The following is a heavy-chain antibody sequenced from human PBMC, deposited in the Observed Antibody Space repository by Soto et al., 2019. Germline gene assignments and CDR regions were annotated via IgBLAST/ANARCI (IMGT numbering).Heavy chain of an antibody. CDR3: ALTAAAGKNYYGVDV. V-gene: IGHV5-51*01. D-gene: IGHD6-13*01. J-gene: IGHJ6*02. CDR1: GYTFTSYW. CDR2: IYPGDSDT. Sequence: KVSFKASGYTFTSYWIGWVRQMPGKGLEWMGIIYPGDSDTRYSPSFQGQVTIPADKSISTAYLQWSSLKASDTAMYYCALTAAAGKNYYGVDVWGQGTTVTGSS.